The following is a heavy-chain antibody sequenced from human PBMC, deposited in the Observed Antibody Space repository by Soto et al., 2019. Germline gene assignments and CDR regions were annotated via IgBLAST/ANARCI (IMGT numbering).Heavy chain of an antibody. CDR3: AKGRVGATYYFDD. D-gene: IGHD1-26*01. CDR1: GFTFSSYG. J-gene: IGHJ4*02. Sequence: QVQLVESGGGVVQPGRSLRLSCAASGFTFSSYGMHWVRQAPGKGLEWVAVISYDGSNKYYADSVKGRFTISRDNSKNTLYLQMNSLRAEDTAVYYCAKGRVGATYYFDDWGQGTLVTVSS. V-gene: IGHV3-30*18. CDR2: ISYDGSNK.